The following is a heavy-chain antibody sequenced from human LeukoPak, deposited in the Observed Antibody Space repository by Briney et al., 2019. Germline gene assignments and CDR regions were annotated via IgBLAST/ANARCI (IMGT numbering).Heavy chain of an antibody. V-gene: IGHV3-23*01. Sequence: PGGSLRLSCAASGLTFSSYAMSWVRQAPGKGLEWVSAISGSGGSTYYADSVKGRFTISRDNSKNTLYLQMNSLRVEDTAVYYCASTPFYDYVWGSYRYRGLFDNWGQGTLVSVSS. J-gene: IGHJ4*02. D-gene: IGHD3-16*02. CDR3: ASTPFYDYVWGSYRYRGLFDN. CDR1: GLTFSSYA. CDR2: ISGSGGST.